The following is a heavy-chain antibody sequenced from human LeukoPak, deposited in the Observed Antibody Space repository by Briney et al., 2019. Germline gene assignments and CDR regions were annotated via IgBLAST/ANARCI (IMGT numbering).Heavy chain of an antibody. CDR3: ARDLEYYYDSSGYYYSD. Sequence: ASVKVSCKASGYTFTGYYMHWVRQAPGQGLEWMGWINPNSGGTNYAQKFQGRVTMTRDTSISTAYMELSRRRSDDTAVYYCARDLEYYYDSSGYYYSDWGQGTLVTVSS. D-gene: IGHD3-22*01. V-gene: IGHV1-2*02. CDR2: INPNSGGT. J-gene: IGHJ4*02. CDR1: GYTFTGYY.